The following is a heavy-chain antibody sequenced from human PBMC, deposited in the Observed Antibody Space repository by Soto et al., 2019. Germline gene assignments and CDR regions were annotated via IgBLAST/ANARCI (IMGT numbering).Heavy chain of an antibody. CDR1: GFTFSSYA. V-gene: IGHV3-64D*06. CDR3: VIGRYYDSSGYYFYYYGMDV. J-gene: IGHJ6*02. D-gene: IGHD3-22*01. Sequence: QPGGSLRLSCSASGFTFSSYAMHWVRQAPGKGLEYVSAISSNGGSTYYADSVKGRFTISRDNSKNTLYLQMSSLRAEDTAVYYCVIGRYYDSSGYYFYYYGMDVWGQGTTVTVSS. CDR2: ISSNGGST.